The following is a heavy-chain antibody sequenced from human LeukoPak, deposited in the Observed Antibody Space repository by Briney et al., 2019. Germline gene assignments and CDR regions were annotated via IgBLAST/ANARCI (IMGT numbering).Heavy chain of an antibody. V-gene: IGHV4-59*01. Sequence: SETLSLTCAVSGGSISSYYWSWIRQPPGKGLEWIGDIYYSGSTNYNPSLKSRVTISVDTSKNHFSLKLSSVTAADTAVYYCERTSESYYDILNGYYDPGPFDYWGQGTLVTVSS. J-gene: IGHJ4*02. CDR3: ERTSESYYDILNGYYDPGPFDY. D-gene: IGHD3-9*01. CDR1: GGSISSYY. CDR2: IYYSGST.